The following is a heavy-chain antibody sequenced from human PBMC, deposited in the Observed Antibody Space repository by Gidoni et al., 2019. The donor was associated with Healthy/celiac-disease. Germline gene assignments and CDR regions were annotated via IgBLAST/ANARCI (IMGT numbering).Heavy chain of an antibody. Sequence: QVQLVQSGAEVKKPGASVKVSCKAPGYTFTGYYMHWVRQAPGQGLEWMGRINPNSGGTNYAQKFQGRVTMTRDTSISTAYMELSRLRSDDTAVYYCARDRGYYYDSSGYLDPWGQGTLVTVSS. CDR1: GYTFTGYY. D-gene: IGHD3-22*01. J-gene: IGHJ5*02. V-gene: IGHV1-2*06. CDR2: INPNSGGT. CDR3: ARDRGYYYDSSGYLDP.